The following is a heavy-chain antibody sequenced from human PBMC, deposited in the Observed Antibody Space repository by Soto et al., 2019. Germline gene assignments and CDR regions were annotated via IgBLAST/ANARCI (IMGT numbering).Heavy chain of an antibody. D-gene: IGHD6-19*01. J-gene: IGHJ4*02. CDR2: ISGSGGST. V-gene: IGHV3-23*01. Sequence: GGSLRLSCAASGFTFSSYAMSWVRQAPGKGLEWVSAISGSGGSTYYADSVKGRFTISRDNSKNTLYLQMNSLRAEDTAVYYCAKDTGYSSGWYVDYWGQGTLVTAPQ. CDR1: GFTFSSYA. CDR3: AKDTGYSSGWYVDY.